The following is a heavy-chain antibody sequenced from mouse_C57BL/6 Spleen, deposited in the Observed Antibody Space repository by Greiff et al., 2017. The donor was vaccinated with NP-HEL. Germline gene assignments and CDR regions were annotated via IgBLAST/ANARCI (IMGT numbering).Heavy chain of an antibody. CDR1: GYSITSGYY. J-gene: IGHJ4*01. CDR2: ISYDGSN. Sequence: ESGPGLVKPSQSLSLSCSVTGYSITSGYYWNWIRQFPGNKLEWMSYISYDGSNNYNPTLKNRISITRDTSKNQFFLQLNSVTTEDTATYYCARAAPDYAMDYWGQGTSVTVSS. V-gene: IGHV3-6*01. CDR3: ARAAPDYAMDY.